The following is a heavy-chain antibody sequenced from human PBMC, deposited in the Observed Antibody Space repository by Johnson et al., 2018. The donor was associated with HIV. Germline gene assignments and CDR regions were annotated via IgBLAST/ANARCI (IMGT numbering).Heavy chain of an antibody. CDR2: ISYDGSNK. CDR1: GFTFSSYA. V-gene: IGHV3-30-3*01. CDR3: ARKQWLEVPSDDLDV. J-gene: IGHJ3*01. D-gene: IGHD6-19*01. Sequence: QVQLVESGGGVVQPGRSLRLSCAASGFTFSSYAMHWVRQAPGKGLEWVAVISYDGSNKYYADSVKGRFTISRDNSKNTLYLQMNSLRAEDTAVYYCARKQWLEVPSDDLDVWGQGTMVTVSS.